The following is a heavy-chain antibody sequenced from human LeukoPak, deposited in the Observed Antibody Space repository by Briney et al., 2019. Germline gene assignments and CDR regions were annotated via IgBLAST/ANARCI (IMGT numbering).Heavy chain of an antibody. J-gene: IGHJ6*03. CDR3: ARGEDFYYYMDV. D-gene: IGHD1-26*01. CDR1: GGSISTGGHC. Sequence: PSETLSLTCSVSGGSISTGGHCWSWIRQHPGKGLEWIGSIYNSGSTYYNPSLKSRVSISVDTSKNQFSLKLSSVTAADTAVYYCARGEDFYYYMDVWGKGTTVTVSS. CDR2: IYNSGST. V-gene: IGHV4-31*03.